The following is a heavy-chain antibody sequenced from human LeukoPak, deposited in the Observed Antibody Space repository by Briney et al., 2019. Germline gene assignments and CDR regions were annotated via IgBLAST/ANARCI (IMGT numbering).Heavy chain of an antibody. J-gene: IGHJ6*03. V-gene: IGHV4-59*01. CDR1: GGSISSYY. CDR3: ARGSQLRFLEWSPLHYFYYYMDV. D-gene: IGHD3-3*01. CDR2: IYYSGST. Sequence: SETLSLTCTVSGGSISSYYWSWIRQPPGKGLEWIGYIYYSGSTNYNPSLKSRVTISVDTSKNQFSLKLSSVTAADTAVYYCARGSQLRFLEWSPLHYFYYYMDVWGKGTTVSVSS.